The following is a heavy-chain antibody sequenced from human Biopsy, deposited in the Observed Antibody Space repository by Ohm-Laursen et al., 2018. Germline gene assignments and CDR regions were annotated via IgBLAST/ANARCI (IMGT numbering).Heavy chain of an antibody. V-gene: IGHV4-59*11. CDR2: ISHTGYT. CDR3: ARGSNEYGGLYFPH. D-gene: IGHD4-23*01. J-gene: IGHJ6*02. CDR1: GGSFTGHY. Sequence: GTLSLTCIVSGGSFTGHYWTWIRQPPGKGLEWIGHISHTGYTSYKSSLKSRVTISLDTSRKHFSLRLTSLAAADTAVYYCARGSNEYGGLYFPHWGQGTKVTVSS.